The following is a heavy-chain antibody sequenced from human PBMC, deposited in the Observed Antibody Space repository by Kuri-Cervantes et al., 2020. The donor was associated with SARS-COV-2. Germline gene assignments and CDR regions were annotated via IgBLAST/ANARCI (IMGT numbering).Heavy chain of an antibody. J-gene: IGHJ4*02. D-gene: IGHD3-10*01. CDR3: ARLWFGESPDYFDY. Sequence: SGPTLVKPTQTLTLTCTFSGFSLSTSGMCVSWIRQPPGKALEWLALIDWDDDKYYSPSLKSRLTISKDTSKSQVVLTMTNMDPVDTATYYCARLWFGESPDYFDYWGQGTLVTVSS. V-gene: IGHV2-70*01. CDR1: GFSLSTSGMC. CDR2: IDWDDDK.